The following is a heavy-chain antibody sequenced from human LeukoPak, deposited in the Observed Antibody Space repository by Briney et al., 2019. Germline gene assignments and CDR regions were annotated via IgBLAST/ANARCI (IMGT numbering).Heavy chain of an antibody. Sequence: GGSLRLSCAASGFTFSSYSMNWVRQAPGKGLEWVSSISSSSSYIYYADSVKGRFTISRDNAKNSLYLQMNSLRAEDTAVYYCARRGYNYGALDYWGQGTLVTVSS. CDR3: ARRGYNYGALDY. J-gene: IGHJ4*02. CDR2: ISSSSSYI. V-gene: IGHV3-21*01. CDR1: GFTFSSYS. D-gene: IGHD5-18*01.